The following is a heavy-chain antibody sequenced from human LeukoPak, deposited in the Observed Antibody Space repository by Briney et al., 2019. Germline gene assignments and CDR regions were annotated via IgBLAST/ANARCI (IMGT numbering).Heavy chain of an antibody. CDR3: AKERWFGEGGMDV. CDR1: GFTFDDYA. CDR2: ISWNSGSI. D-gene: IGHD3-10*01. Sequence: LRLPCAASGFTFDDYAMHWVRQAPGKGLEWVSGISWNSGSIGYADSVKGRFTISRDNAKNSLYLQMNSLRAEDTALYYCAKERWFGEGGMDVWGQGTTVTVSS. V-gene: IGHV3-9*01. J-gene: IGHJ6*02.